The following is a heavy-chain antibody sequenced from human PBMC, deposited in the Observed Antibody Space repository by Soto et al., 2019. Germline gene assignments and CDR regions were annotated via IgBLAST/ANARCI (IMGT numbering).Heavy chain of an antibody. D-gene: IGHD4-17*01. CDR3: ARSNYGDFVFYFDY. CDR2: ISGSGGST. Sequence: GGSLRLSCAASGFTFSTYAINWVRQAPGKGLEWVSAISGSGGSTYYADSVKGRFTISRDNSKNTLYLQMNSLRAEDTAVYYCARSNYGDFVFYFDYWGQGILVTVSS. V-gene: IGHV3-23*01. CDR1: GFTFSTYA. J-gene: IGHJ4*02.